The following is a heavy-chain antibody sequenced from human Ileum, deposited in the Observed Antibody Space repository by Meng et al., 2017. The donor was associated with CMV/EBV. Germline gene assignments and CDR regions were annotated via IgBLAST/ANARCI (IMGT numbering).Heavy chain of an antibody. CDR2: ISPDGSQQ. J-gene: IGHJ4*02. CDR3: VSDLVVAARADY. Sequence: QGQVVQSGGGVVQPGRSLRLPCAAPGFTFSSHAMHWVRQAPGKGLEWVALISPDGSQQYFADSVEGRFSISRDNSKNTIYLQMDSLTPDDTAVYYCVSDLVVAARADYWGQGTLVTVSS. CDR1: GFTFSSHA. D-gene: IGHD2-15*01. V-gene: IGHV3-30-3*01.